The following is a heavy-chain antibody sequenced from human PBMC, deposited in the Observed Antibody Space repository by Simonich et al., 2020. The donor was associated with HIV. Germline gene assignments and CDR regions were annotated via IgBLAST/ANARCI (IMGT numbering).Heavy chain of an antibody. V-gene: IGHV2-5*02. CDR2: IYWDDDK. CDR3: AHSPGGGSGSYYNYFDY. J-gene: IGHJ4*02. CDR1: GFSLSTSGVG. D-gene: IGHD3-10*01. Sequence: QITLKESGPTLVKPTQTLTLTCTFSGFSLSTSGVGVGWIRQPPGKALEWLALIYWDDDKRDSQSRKSRLTITKDTSKNQVVLTMTNMDPVDTATYYCAHSPGGGSGSYYNYFDYWGQGTLVTVSS.